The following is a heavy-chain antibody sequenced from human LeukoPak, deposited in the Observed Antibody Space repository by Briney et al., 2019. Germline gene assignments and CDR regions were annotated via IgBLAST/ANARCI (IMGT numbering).Heavy chain of an antibody. V-gene: IGHV3-9*01. J-gene: IGHJ6*02. CDR3: AKDISYYDSSGYGTYYYYGMDV. Sequence: PGRSLRLSCAASGFTFDDYAMHCVRQAPGKGLEWVSGISWNSGSIGYADSVKVRFTISRDNAKNSLYLQMNSLRAEDTALYYCAKDISYYDSSGYGTYYYYGMDVWGQGTTVTVSS. CDR2: ISWNSGSI. D-gene: IGHD3-22*01. CDR1: GFTFDDYA.